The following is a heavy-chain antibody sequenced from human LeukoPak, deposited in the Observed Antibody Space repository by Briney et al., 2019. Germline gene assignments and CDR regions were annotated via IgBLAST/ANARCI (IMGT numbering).Heavy chain of an antibody. CDR1: GGSFSGYY. CDR2: INHSGST. V-gene: IGHV4-34*01. Sequence: SETLSLTCAVYGGSFSGYYWSWIRQPPGKGLEWIGEINHSGSTNYNPSLKSRVTISVDTSKNQFSLKLSSVTAADTAVYYCARSRYYFDYWGQGTLVTISS. J-gene: IGHJ4*02. CDR3: ARSRYYFDY.